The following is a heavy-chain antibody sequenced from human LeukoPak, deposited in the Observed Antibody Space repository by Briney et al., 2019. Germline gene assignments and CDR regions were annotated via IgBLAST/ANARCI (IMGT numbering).Heavy chain of an antibody. V-gene: IGHV1-69*04. D-gene: IGHD4-23*01. CDR2: IIPILGIA. Sequence: SVKVSCKASGGTFSSYAISWVRQAPGQGLEWMGRIIPILGIANYAQKFQGRVTITADKSTSTAYMELSSLRSEDTAVYYCARAPTVRYGGNSVEADYWGQGTLVTVSS. J-gene: IGHJ4*02. CDR1: GGTFSSYA. CDR3: ARAPTVRYGGNSVEADY.